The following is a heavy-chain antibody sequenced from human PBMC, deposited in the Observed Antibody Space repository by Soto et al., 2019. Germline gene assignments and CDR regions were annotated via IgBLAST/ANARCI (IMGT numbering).Heavy chain of an antibody. CDR2: IRRSGDYT. V-gene: IGHV3-21*01. CDR1: GFSFSTYS. D-gene: IGHD1-1*01. CDR3: VRSTSLGGMDV. J-gene: IGHJ6*02. Sequence: EVQLVESGGGLVMPGGSLRLSCIASGFSFSTYSMNWVRQAPGKGLEWVSSIRRSGDYTYYADSLKGRFTISIDNVKNSLSLQMISLRAEDTAVYYCVRSTSLGGMDVWGQGTTVTVSS.